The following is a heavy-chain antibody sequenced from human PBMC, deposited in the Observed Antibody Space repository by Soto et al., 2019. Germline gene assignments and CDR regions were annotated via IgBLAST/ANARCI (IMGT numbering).Heavy chain of an antibody. CDR1: RFSFNTFA. J-gene: IGHJ4*02. CDR3: AKHSYYDFWPGHYYYLDF. CDR2: INGGGENT. V-gene: IGHV3-23*01. Sequence: XGSLRLSCVTARFSFNTFAMSWVRQAPGRGLDWVSAINGGGENTYYADSVKGRFTISRDNSKNTLYLQMDSLRAEDTAVYYCAKHSYYDFWPGHYYYLDFWGQGTLATVSS. D-gene: IGHD3-3*01.